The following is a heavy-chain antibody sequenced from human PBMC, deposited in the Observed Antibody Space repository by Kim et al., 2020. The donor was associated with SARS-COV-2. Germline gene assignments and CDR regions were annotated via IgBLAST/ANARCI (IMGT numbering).Heavy chain of an antibody. CDR2: INAGNGNT. D-gene: IGHD6-13*01. CDR3: ARTGYSTPFAKYYYYYGMDV. V-gene: IGHV1-3*01. Sequence: ASVKVSCKASGYTFTSYAMHWVRQAPGQRLEWMGWINAGNGNTQYSQKFQGRVTITRDTSASTAYMELSSLRSEDTAVYYCARTGYSTPFAKYYYYYGMDVWGQGTTVTVSS. J-gene: IGHJ6*02. CDR1: GYTFTSYA.